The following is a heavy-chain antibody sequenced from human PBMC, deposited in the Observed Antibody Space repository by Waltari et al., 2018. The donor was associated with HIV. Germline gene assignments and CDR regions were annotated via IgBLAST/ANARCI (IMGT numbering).Heavy chain of an antibody. Sequence: QVQLVESGGGVVQPGRSLGVPGTACGSPIGMQWVRQAPGKVLEWVAGISYDGSHGYYADSVEGRITISRDNSKNTVYLQMNSLRPEDDTAVYYCAKDRGQWLIRGPGYGMDVWGQGTTVTVSS. CDR2: ISYDGSHG. CDR3: AKDRGQWLIRGPGYGMDV. V-gene: IGHV3-30*18. J-gene: IGHJ6*02. CDR1: GSPIG. D-gene: IGHD3-22*01.